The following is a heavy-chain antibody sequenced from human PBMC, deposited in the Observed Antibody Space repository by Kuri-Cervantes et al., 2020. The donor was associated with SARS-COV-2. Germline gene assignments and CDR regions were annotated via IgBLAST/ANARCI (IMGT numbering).Heavy chain of an antibody. J-gene: IGHJ4*02. CDR2: IIPFLGTP. CDR1: RDTFTTFG. D-gene: IGHD3-22*01. CDR3: ALHGGYYSLFFDY. V-gene: IGHV1-69*10. Sequence: SVKVSCKASRDTFTTFGFSWVRQAPGQGLEWMGGIIPFLGTPNYAQKFQGRVTMTEDTSTDTAYMELSSLRSEDTAVYYCALHGGYYSLFFDYWGQGTLVTVSS.